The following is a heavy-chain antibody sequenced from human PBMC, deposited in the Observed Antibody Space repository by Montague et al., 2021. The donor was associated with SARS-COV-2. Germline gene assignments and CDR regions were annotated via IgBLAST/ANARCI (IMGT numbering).Heavy chain of an antibody. CDR1: GGSVSSSPYY. V-gene: IGHV4-39*01. Sequence: SETLSLTCTVSGGSVSSSPYYWGWIRQPPGRGLEWVGSISYSGRTYFSPSLKSRLTISVDPSENQFSLRLSSVTAAGTAVYYCASSYYYGSGTYVYNYYMDVWGKGTTVTVSS. J-gene: IGHJ6*03. CDR3: ASSYYYGSGTYVYNYYMDV. CDR2: ISYSGRT. D-gene: IGHD3-10*01.